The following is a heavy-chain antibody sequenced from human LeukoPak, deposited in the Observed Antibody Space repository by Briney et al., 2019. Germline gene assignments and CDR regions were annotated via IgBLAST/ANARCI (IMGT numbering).Heavy chain of an antibody. CDR1: GFTFSNYA. Sequence: PGGSLRLSCAASGFTFSNYAINWVRQAPGKGLEWVSAISGSGGSTYYADSVKGRFTMSRDNSKDTLYLQMNSLRADDTAIYYCAKGQDPAWGEYFDCWGQGALVTVSS. J-gene: IGHJ4*02. CDR3: AKGQDPAWGEYFDC. V-gene: IGHV3-23*01. CDR2: ISGSGGST. D-gene: IGHD3-10*01.